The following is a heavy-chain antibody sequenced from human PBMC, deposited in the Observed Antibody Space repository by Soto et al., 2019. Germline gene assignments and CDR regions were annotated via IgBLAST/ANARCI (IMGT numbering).Heavy chain of an antibody. Sequence: EVQLLESGGGLVQPGGSLRLSCAASGFTFSSYAMSWVRQAPGKGLEWVSAISGSGGSTYYADSVKGRFTISRDNSKNTLYLQMNSLRAEDTAVYYCANPRGVWYYFDYWGQGTLVTVSS. J-gene: IGHJ4*02. CDR2: ISGSGGST. D-gene: IGHD2-21*01. CDR1: GFTFSSYA. V-gene: IGHV3-23*01. CDR3: ANPRGVWYYFDY.